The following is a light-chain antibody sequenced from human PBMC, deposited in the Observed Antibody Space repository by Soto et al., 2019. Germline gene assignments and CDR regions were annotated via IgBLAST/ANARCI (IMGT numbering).Light chain of an antibody. J-gene: IGLJ1*01. CDR1: SSDVGGYDY. CDR3: SSYTSSGTDV. CDR2: EVS. Sequence: QSVLTQPAPVSGSPGQSITISCTGTSSDVGGYDYVSWYQHHPGKAPKLTIYEVSNRPSGVSNRSSGSKSGNTASLTISGLQAEDEAEYYCSSYTSSGTDVFGTGTKVTVL. V-gene: IGLV2-14*01.